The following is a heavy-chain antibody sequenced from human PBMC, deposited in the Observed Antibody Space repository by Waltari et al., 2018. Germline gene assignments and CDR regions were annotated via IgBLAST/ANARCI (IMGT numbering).Heavy chain of an antibody. J-gene: IGHJ4*02. CDR2: SSRSSSSI. Sequence: EVQLVDSGGGLVKPGGSLRLSCAASGFTFSTYSMNWVRQVPGKGLEWVSSSSRSSSSIYYADSVKGRFTISRDNAKNSLDLQMNSLRVEDTAVYYCARGRIYHDSSASGYYLDYWGQGTLVAVSS. D-gene: IGHD3-22*01. CDR1: GFTFSTYS. V-gene: IGHV3-21*01. CDR3: ARGRIYHDSSASGYYLDY.